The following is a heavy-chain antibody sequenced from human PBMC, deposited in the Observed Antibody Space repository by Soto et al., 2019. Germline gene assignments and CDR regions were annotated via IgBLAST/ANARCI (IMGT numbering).Heavy chain of an antibody. CDR2: IYYSGGT. CDR1: GDSISSRGYY. D-gene: IGHD6-6*01. CDR3: ARTKDYISSLDY. V-gene: IGHV4-31*03. Sequence: PSETLSLTCSVSGDSISSRGYYWAWIRQHPGKGLEWIGCIYYSGGTSYNPSLKSRLTMSVDTSKKQFSLKLSSVTAADTAIYYCARTKDYISSLDYWGQGILVTV. J-gene: IGHJ4*02.